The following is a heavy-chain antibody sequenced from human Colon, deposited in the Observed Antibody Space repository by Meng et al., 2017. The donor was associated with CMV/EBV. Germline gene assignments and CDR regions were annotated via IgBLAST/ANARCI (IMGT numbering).Heavy chain of an antibody. J-gene: IGHJ4*02. V-gene: IGHV4-30-4*01. CDR2: IHHSGSA. CDR1: GGSMSSGNYY. CDR3: ASFDHIPRRNYFDY. Sequence: QVQLQESGPGLVEPSQPRSPTCTVSGGSMSSGNYYWSWIRQPPGKGLEWIGYIHHSGSAYYNPSLKSRVSISVDTSKNQFSLNLNSMTAADTAVYYCASFDHIPRRNYFDYWGQGTLVTVSS. D-gene: IGHD2-21*01.